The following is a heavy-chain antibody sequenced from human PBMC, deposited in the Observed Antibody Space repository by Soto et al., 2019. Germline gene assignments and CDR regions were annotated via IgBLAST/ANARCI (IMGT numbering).Heavy chain of an antibody. D-gene: IGHD3-3*01. V-gene: IGHV4-34*01. CDR2: IDHSGYT. CDR1: DWYFIGYY. Sequence: SAPLSHTYAAYDWYFIGYYGNWIRQPPGKGLEWIGEIDHSGYTNYNPSLKSRVTISVDTSKNQFSLRLTSVTAADTAVYYCARVRDWFDPWGQGTLVTVSS. CDR3: ARVRDWFDP. J-gene: IGHJ5*02.